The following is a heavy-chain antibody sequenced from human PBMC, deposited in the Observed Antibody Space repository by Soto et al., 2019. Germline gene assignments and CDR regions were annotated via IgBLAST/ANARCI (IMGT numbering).Heavy chain of an antibody. J-gene: IGHJ4*02. CDR1: GVSFDDFV. Sequence: PGGSLRLSCVASGVSFDDFVMNWVRQRPGKGLEWVSSVSWNSGAKLYADSVKGRFAISRDSAKKSVYLQMNSLRPDDTAFYYCAKGVATAVPALDYWGQGTLVTVSS. CDR2: VSWNSGAK. CDR3: AKGVATAVPALDY. D-gene: IGHD2-21*02. V-gene: IGHV3-9*01.